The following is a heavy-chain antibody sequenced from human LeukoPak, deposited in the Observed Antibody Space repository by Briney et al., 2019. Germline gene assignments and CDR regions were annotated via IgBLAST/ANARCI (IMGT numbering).Heavy chain of an antibody. V-gene: IGHV4-39*07. CDR2: SDYSGST. CDR1: GGSISSSSYY. Sequence: SETLSLTCTVSGGSISSSSYYWGWVRQPPGKGLEWMGSSDYSGSTYYNPSLKSRVTISLDTSKNQFSLKLSSVTAADTAVYYCARYRDTTLGNWFDPWGQGTLVTVSS. D-gene: IGHD5-18*01. J-gene: IGHJ5*02. CDR3: ARYRDTTLGNWFDP.